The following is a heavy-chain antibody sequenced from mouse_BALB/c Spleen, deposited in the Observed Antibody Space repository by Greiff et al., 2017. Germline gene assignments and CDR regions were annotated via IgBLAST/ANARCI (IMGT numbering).Heavy chain of an antibody. J-gene: IGHJ4*01. D-gene: IGHD2-1*01. V-gene: IGHV5-6*01. CDR2: ISSGGSYT. CDR3: ARHEDGNPYAMDY. Sequence: EVNLVESGGDLVKPGGSLKLSCAASGFTFSSYGMSWVRQTPDKRLEWVATISSGGSYTYYPDSVKGRFTISRDNAKNTLYLQMSSLKSEDTAMYYCARHEDGNPYAMDYWGQGTSVTVSS. CDR1: GFTFSSYG.